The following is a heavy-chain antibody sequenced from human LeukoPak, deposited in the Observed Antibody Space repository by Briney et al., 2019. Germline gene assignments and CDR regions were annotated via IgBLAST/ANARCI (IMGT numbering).Heavy chain of an antibody. J-gene: IGHJ6*02. D-gene: IGHD6-13*01. CDR2: ISGSGGST. CDR1: GFTFSSYA. Sequence: PGGSLRLSCAASGFTFSSYAMSWVRQAPGKGLEWVSAISGSGGSTYYADSVKGRFTISRDNSKNTLYLQMNSLRAEDTAVYYCAITDEIAAAGLNYYGMDVWGQGTTVTVSS. CDR3: AITDEIAAAGLNYYGMDV. V-gene: IGHV3-23*01.